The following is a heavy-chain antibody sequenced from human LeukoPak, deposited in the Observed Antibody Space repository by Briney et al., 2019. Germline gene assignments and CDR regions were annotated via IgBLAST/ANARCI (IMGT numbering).Heavy chain of an antibody. Sequence: GSSVKVSCKTSGGTFSSYAISWVRQAPGHGLEWMGGIIPIFGTANYAQKFQGRVTITADESTSTAYMELSSLRSEDTAVYCCARAWQQLVKDAFDIWGQGTMVTVSS. CDR3: ARAWQQLVKDAFDI. V-gene: IGHV1-69*01. D-gene: IGHD6-13*01. CDR1: GGTFSSYA. CDR2: IIPIFGTA. J-gene: IGHJ3*02.